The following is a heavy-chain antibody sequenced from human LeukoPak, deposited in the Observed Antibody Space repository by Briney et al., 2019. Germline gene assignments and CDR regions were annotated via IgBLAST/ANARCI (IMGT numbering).Heavy chain of an antibody. V-gene: IGHV3-23*01. D-gene: IGHD5-12*01. J-gene: IGHJ6*02. CDR2: ISGSGGST. CDR3: ARGPPGYDPRDYYYYGMDV. CDR1: GFTFSNAW. Sequence: PGGSLRLSCAASGFTFSNAWMSWVRQAPGKGLEWVSAISGSGGSTYYADSVKGRFTISRDNSKNTLYLQMNSLRAEDTAVYYCARGPPGYDPRDYYYYGMDVWGQGTTVTVSS.